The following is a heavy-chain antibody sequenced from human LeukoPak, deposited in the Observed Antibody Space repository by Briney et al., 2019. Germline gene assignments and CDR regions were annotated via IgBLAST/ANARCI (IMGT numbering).Heavy chain of an antibody. J-gene: IGHJ4*02. CDR1: GYTFTSYD. CDR2: MNPNTGNT. V-gene: IGHV1-8*01. CDR3: ARNLPPEMVRGPFDY. Sequence: ASVKVSCKASGYTFTSYDINWVRQATGQGLEWMGWMNPNTGNTGYAQKFQGRVTMTRDTSTSTVYMELSSLRSEDTAVYYCARNLPPEMVRGPFDYWGQGTLVTVSS. D-gene: IGHD3-10*01.